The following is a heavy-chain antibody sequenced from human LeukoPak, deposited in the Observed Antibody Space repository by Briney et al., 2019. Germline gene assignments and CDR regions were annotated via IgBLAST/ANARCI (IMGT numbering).Heavy chain of an antibody. J-gene: IGHJ4*02. CDR3: ARDFHRGVYESSGYSPY. CDR1: GFTFSNYN. CDR2: ITLSTSTI. V-gene: IGHV3-48*01. D-gene: IGHD3-22*01. Sequence: GGSLRLSCAASGFTFSNYNMHWVRQAPGKGLEWISYITLSTSTIYYADSVKGRFTISRDNAKNSLYLQMNRLRAEDTAVYYCARDFHRGVYESSGYSPYWGQGTLVTVSS.